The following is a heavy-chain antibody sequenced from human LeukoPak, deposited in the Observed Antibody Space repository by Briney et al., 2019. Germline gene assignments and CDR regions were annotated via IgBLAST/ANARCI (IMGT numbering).Heavy chain of an antibody. CDR2: IYTSGST. CDR1: GGSISSSSYY. Sequence: PSETLSLTCTVSGGSISSSSYYWGWIRQPAGKGLEWIGRIYTSGSTNYNPSLKSRVTISVDTSKNQFSLKLSSVTAADTAVYYCARSDYYDSSGYYLWGQGTLVTVSS. J-gene: IGHJ4*02. CDR3: ARSDYYDSSGYYL. V-gene: IGHV4-61*02. D-gene: IGHD3-22*01.